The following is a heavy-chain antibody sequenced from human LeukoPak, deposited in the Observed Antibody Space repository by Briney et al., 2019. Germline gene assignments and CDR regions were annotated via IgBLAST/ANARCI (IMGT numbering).Heavy chain of an antibody. J-gene: IGHJ3*02. D-gene: IGHD4-17*01. CDR2: IYSSGST. CDR3: ARDLYGDYVAAFDI. CDR1: GGSISSGGYY. V-gene: IGHV4-31*03. Sequence: SQTLSLTCTVSGGSISSGGYYWSWIRQHPGKGLEWIGYIYSSGSTYYNTSLKSRVTISVDTSKNQFSLKLSSVTAADTAVYYCARDLYGDYVAAFDIWGQGTMVTVSS.